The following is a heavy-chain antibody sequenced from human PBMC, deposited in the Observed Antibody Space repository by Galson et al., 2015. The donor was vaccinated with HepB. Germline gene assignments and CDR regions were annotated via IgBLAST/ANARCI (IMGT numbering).Heavy chain of an antibody. V-gene: IGHV1-69*04. CDR2: IIPFLGIA. D-gene: IGHD1-26*01. CDR3: ARGVKPQWELTLYSYMDV. Sequence: SVKVSCKASGGTFSNYAITWVRQAPGQGLEWMGRIIPFLGIADNAQKFRGRVMITADKSTTTAYMEVRSLRSEDTAVYYCARGVKPQWELTLYSYMDVWGTGTTVTVSS. J-gene: IGHJ6*03. CDR1: GGTFSNYA.